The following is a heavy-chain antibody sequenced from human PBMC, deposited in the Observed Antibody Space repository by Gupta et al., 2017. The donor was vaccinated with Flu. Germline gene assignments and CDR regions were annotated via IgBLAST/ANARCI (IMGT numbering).Heavy chain of an antibody. D-gene: IGHD4-17*01. CDR1: GFTFGHYC. CDR2: ISYDGSDE. Sequence: QVQLVESGGGVVQPGRSLRVSCGASGFTFGHYCMHWVRQAPGKGLEWVAVISYDGSDEYYAASVKCRFTISRDNSKNTLYLPMNSLRAEDTAMYYCAKDGLRCEHKSGVGYFDYWGQGTLVTVSS. CDR3: AKDGLRCEHKSGVGYFDY. V-gene: IGHV3-30*18. J-gene: IGHJ4*02.